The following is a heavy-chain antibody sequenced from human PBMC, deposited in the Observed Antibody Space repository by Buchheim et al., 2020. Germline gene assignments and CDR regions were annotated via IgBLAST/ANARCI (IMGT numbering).Heavy chain of an antibody. D-gene: IGHD6-13*01. CDR1: GFTFSSYA. J-gene: IGHJ6*02. CDR3: ARTSAAADLKDYYYGMDV. V-gene: IGHV3-30-3*01. CDR2: ISYDGSNK. Sequence: VQLVESGGGLVQPGGSLRLSCAASGFTFSSYAMHWVRQAPGKGLEWVAVISYDGSNKYYADSVKGRFTISRDNSKNTLYLQMNSLRAEDTAVYYCARTSAAADLKDYYYGMDVWGQGTT.